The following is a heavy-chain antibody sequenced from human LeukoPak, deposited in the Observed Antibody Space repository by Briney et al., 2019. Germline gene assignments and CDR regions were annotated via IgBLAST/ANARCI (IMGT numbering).Heavy chain of an antibody. CDR1: GGSFSGYY. D-gene: IGHD3-22*01. J-gene: IGHJ3*02. Sequence: SETLSLTCAVYGGSFSGYYWSWIRQPPGKGLEWIGEINHSGSTNYNPSLKSRVTISVDTSKNQFSLKLSSVTAADTAVYYCACLTTADAFDIWGQGTMVTVSS. CDR2: INHSGST. V-gene: IGHV4-34*01. CDR3: ACLTTADAFDI.